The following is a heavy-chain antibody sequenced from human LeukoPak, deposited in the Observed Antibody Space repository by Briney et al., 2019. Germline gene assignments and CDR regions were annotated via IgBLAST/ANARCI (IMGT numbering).Heavy chain of an antibody. CDR3: ARDSMTTVTTGADY. D-gene: IGHD4-17*01. CDR2: IKQDGSEK. Sequence: PGGSLRLSCAASGFTFSSYWMSWVRQAPGKGLEWVANIKQDGSEKYYVDSVKGRFTISRDNAKNSLYLQMNSLRAEDTAVYYCARDSMTTVTTGADYWGQGTLVTVSS. J-gene: IGHJ4*02. CDR1: GFTFSSYW. V-gene: IGHV3-7*01.